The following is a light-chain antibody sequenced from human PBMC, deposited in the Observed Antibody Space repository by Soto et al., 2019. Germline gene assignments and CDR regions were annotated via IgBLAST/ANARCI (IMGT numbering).Light chain of an antibody. J-gene: IGKJ1*01. CDR2: GAS. Sequence: IVMTQSPATLSVSPGERGTLSCRASQTINSNLAWYQRRPGHAPRLLIYGASTRASGIPVRFRGSGSGTEFTHTISSLQSEDFAVYYCQQQNEGPPWPFGQGTKVETK. V-gene: IGKV3-15*01. CDR1: QTINSN. CDR3: QQQNEGPPWP.